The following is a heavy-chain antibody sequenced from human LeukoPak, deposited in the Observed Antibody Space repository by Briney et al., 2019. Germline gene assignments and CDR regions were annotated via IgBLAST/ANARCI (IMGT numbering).Heavy chain of an antibody. Sequence: GGSLRPSCAASGFTFSSYWMSWVRQAPGKGLEWVANIKQDGSEKYYVDSVKGRFTISRDNAKNSLYLQMNSLRAEDTAVYYCAREYYYGFHAFDIWGQGTMVTVSS. D-gene: IGHD3-10*01. J-gene: IGHJ3*02. CDR1: GFTFSSYW. V-gene: IGHV3-7*01. CDR3: AREYYYGFHAFDI. CDR2: IKQDGSEK.